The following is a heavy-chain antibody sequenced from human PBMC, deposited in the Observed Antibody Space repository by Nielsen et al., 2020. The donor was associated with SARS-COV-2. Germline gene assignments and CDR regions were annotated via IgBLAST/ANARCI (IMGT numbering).Heavy chain of an antibody. Sequence: GSLKISCAASGFTFSNFAMNWVRQAPGKGLEWVSTIGVSGGGTYYADSLKGRFTISRDNSKNTLYLQMNSLGADDTAIYYCTRRVAGGTMDVWGQGTTVTVSS. V-gene: IGHV3-23*01. D-gene: IGHD6-19*01. CDR3: TRRVAGGTMDV. J-gene: IGHJ6*02. CDR2: IGVSGGGT. CDR1: GFTFSNFA.